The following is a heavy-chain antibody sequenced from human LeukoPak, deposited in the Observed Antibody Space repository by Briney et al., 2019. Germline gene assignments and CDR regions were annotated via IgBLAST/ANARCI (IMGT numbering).Heavy chain of an antibody. Sequence: GGSLRLSCAASGFTFSSYWIHWVRQAPGKGLVCVSRINTDGRSTRYADSVKGRFTISRDNAKNTVNLQMNSLRAEDTAVYSCARDLGYYHDTSDYYYGGFDYWGQGALVTVSS. CDR3: ARDLGYYHDTSDYYYGGFDY. V-gene: IGHV3-74*01. CDR2: INTDGRST. J-gene: IGHJ4*02. CDR1: GFTFSSYW. D-gene: IGHD3-22*01.